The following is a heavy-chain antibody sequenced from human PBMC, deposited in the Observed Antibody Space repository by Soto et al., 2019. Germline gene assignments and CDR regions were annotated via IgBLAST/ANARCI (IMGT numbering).Heavy chain of an antibody. D-gene: IGHD5-12*01. V-gene: IGHV3-48*03. J-gene: IGHJ3*02. CDR2: ISSSGSTI. CDR3: ARDQSRDGYQIDAFDI. Sequence: GGALTLSCAPSRFSFSRYKMKLARQAPRKELEWVSYISSSGSTIYYADSVKGRFTISRDNAKNSLYLQMNSLRAEDTAVYYCARDQSRDGYQIDAFDIWGQGTMVTVSS. CDR1: RFSFSRYK.